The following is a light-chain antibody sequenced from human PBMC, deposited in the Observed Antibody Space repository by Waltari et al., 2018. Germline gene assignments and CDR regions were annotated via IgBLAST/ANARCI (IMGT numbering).Light chain of an antibody. CDR2: GAS. CDR1: QSVRSN. Sequence: EIVMMQSPATLSVSPGERATLSCRASQSVRSNLAWYQQQPGQAPRLLIFGASTRATGIPARFSGSGSGTEFTLTISNPQPEDFAVYYCQQYSNWPPGTFGQGTRVEIK. CDR3: QQYSNWPPGT. V-gene: IGKV3-15*01. J-gene: IGKJ1*01.